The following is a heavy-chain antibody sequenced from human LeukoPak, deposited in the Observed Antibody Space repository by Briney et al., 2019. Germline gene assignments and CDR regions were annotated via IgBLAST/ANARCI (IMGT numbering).Heavy chain of an antibody. D-gene: IGHD3-22*01. Sequence: SETLSLTCTVSGGSISSYYWSWIRQPPGEGLEWIGYIYYSGSTNYNPSLKSRVTISVDTSKNQFSLKLSSVTAADTAMYYCARVAIEDSSAYYLDYWGQGSLVTVSS. CDR3: ARVAIEDSSAYYLDY. CDR2: IYYSGST. CDR1: GGSISSYY. V-gene: IGHV4-59*08. J-gene: IGHJ4*02.